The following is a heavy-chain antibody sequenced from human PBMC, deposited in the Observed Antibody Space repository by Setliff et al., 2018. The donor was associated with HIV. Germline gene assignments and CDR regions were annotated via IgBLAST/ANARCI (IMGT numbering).Heavy chain of an antibody. V-gene: IGHV4-39*01. Sequence: SETLSLTCTVSGDSISSSIYYWGWVRQPPGKGLEWIGGIYYTGSPFYNLSLKSRVTISVDTSNNQFSLKLSSVTAADTAVYYCARGGGTSSPIDYHYYIDVWGKGTTVTVSS. CDR1: GDSISSSIYY. J-gene: IGHJ6*03. CDR3: ARGGGTSSPIDYHYYIDV. CDR2: IYYTGSP. D-gene: IGHD6-6*01.